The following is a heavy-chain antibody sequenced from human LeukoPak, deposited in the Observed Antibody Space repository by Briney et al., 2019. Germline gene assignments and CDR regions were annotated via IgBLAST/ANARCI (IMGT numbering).Heavy chain of an antibody. CDR2: IYHSGST. CDR3: ARDRGYFDSALGYFDY. J-gene: IGHJ4*02. V-gene: IGHV4-4*02. D-gene: IGHD3-22*01. CDR1: GDSISRANW. Sequence: SGTLSLTCAVSGDSISRANWWSWVRQPPGKGLEWIGEIYHSGSTNYNPSLKSRLTISVDTFKNQFSLKLSSVTAADTAVYYCARDRGYFDSALGYFDYWGQGTLVTVSS.